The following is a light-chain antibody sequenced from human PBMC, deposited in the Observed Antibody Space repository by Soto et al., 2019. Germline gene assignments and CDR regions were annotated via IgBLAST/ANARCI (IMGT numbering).Light chain of an antibody. Sequence: DIQLTQSPSFLSASVGDRVTITCRASQGIASYLAWFQQKPGKAPELPIFHASTLRGGVPSRFSGSGSGTDYTLTISSLQPEDLGTYYCQQLYNYPRTFGQGTKVDIK. CDR3: QQLYNYPRT. V-gene: IGKV1-9*01. CDR1: QGIASY. J-gene: IGKJ1*01. CDR2: HAS.